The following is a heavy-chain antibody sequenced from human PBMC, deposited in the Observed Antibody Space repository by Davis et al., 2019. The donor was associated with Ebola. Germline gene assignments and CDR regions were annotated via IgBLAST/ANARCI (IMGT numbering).Heavy chain of an antibody. Sequence: GESLKISCQGTGYKFSNYWIVWVRQMPGKGLEWMGVIYPGDSDTRYSPSFQGQVTISADKSISTAYLQWSSLKASDTAMYYCARRTAIPNWYFDLWGRGTLVTVSS. V-gene: IGHV5-51*01. J-gene: IGHJ2*01. CDR2: IYPGDSDT. CDR3: ARRTAIPNWYFDL. CDR1: GYKFSNYW. D-gene: IGHD2-2*02.